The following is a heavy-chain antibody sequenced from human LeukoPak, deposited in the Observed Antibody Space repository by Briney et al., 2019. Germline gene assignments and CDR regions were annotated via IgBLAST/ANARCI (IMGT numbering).Heavy chain of an antibody. CDR3: ARAQAYYYDSSGYDN. CDR2: ISAYNGNT. V-gene: IGHV1-18*01. CDR1: GYTFTSYG. J-gene: IGHJ4*02. D-gene: IGHD3-22*01. Sequence: ASVKVSCKASGYTFTSYGISWVRQAPGQGLEWMGWISAYNGNTNYAQKLQGRVTMTTDTSTSTAYMELRSLRSDDTAAYYCARAQAYYYDSSGYDNWGQGTLVTVSS.